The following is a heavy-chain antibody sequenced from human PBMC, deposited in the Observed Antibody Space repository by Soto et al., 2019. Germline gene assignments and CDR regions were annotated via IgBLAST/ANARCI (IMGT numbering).Heavy chain of an antibody. CDR3: TRDEGYYGSGSYGTYYYYYMDV. J-gene: IGHJ6*03. CDR1: GFTFGDYA. Sequence: GGSLRLSCTASGFTFGDYAMSWFRQAPGKGLEWVGFIRSKAYGGTTEYAASVKGRFTISRDDSKSIAYLQMNSLKTEDTAVYYCTRDEGYYGSGSYGTYYYYYMDVWGKGTTVTVSS. V-gene: IGHV3-49*03. D-gene: IGHD3-10*01. CDR2: IRSKAYGGTT.